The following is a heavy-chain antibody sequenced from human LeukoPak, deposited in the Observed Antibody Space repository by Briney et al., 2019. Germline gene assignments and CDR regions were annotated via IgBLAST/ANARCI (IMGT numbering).Heavy chain of an antibody. V-gene: IGHV4-59*01. CDR1: GGSISSYY. D-gene: IGHD3-22*01. J-gene: IGHJ4*02. CDR3: ARLSQLRYDSSGYYYDYFDY. Sequence: SETLSLTCTVSGGSISSYYWSWIRQPPGKGLEWIGYIYYSGSTNYNPSLKSRVTISVDTSKNQFSLKLSSATAADTAVYYCARLSQLRYDSSGYYYDYFDYWGQGSLVTVSS. CDR2: IYYSGST.